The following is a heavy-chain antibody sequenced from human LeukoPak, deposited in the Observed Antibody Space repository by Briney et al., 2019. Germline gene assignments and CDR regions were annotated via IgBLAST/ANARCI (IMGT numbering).Heavy chain of an antibody. CDR2: IYYSGST. D-gene: IGHD1-26*01. V-gene: IGHV4-39*01. CDR1: GGSISSSSYY. CDR3: LVPHYDY. Sequence: SEALSLTCTVSGGSISSSSYYWGWIRQPPGKGLEWIGSIYYSGSTYYNPSLKSRVTISVDTSKNQFSLKLSSVTAADTAVYYCLVPHYDYWGQGTLVTVSS. J-gene: IGHJ4*02.